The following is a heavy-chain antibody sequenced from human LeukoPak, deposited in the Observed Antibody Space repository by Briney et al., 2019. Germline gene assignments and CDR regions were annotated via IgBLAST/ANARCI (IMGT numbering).Heavy chain of an antibody. Sequence: SETLSLTCAVYGGSFSGYYWSWIRQPPGKGLEWIWEINHSGSTNYNPSLKSRVTISVDTSKNQFSLKLSSVTAADTAVYYCARGPFGEGYFDYWGQGTLVTVSS. CDR3: ARGPFGEGYFDY. V-gene: IGHV4-34*01. CDR1: GGSFSGYY. D-gene: IGHD2-21*01. J-gene: IGHJ4*02. CDR2: INHSGST.